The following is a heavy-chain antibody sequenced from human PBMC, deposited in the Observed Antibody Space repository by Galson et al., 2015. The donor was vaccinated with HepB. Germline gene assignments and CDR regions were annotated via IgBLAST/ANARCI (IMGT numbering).Heavy chain of an antibody. CDR2: INPSGGST. J-gene: IGHJ6*03. CDR1: GYTFTSYY. Sequence: SVKVSCKASGYTFTSYYMHWVRQAPGQGLEWMGIINPSGGSTSYAQKFQGRVTMTRDTSTSTVYMELSSLRSEDTAVYYCARAVCCRWTTPSQNYMDVWGKGTTVTVSS. CDR3: ARAVCCRWTTPSQNYMDV. V-gene: IGHV1-46*01. D-gene: IGHD4-17*01.